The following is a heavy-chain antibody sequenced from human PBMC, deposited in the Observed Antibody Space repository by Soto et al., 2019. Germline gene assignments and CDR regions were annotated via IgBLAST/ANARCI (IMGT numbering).Heavy chain of an antibody. V-gene: IGHV3-23*01. Sequence: EVQLLESGGGLVQPGGSLRLSCAASGFTFSSYAMSWVRQAPGKGLEWVSAISGSGGSTYYADSVKGRFTISRDNSKNPLYLQMNSLRAEDTAVYYCANYDSSGYYWLNDYWGQGTLVTVSS. CDR1: GFTFSSYA. J-gene: IGHJ4*02. D-gene: IGHD3-22*01. CDR2: ISGSGGST. CDR3: ANYDSSGYYWLNDY.